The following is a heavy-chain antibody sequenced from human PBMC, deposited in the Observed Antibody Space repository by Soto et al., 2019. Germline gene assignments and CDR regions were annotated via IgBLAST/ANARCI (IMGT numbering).Heavy chain of an antibody. CDR2: ISPIFGTA. CDR1: GGTFSSYA. Sequence: QVQLVQSGAEVKKPGSSVKVSCKASGGTFSSYAISWVRQAPGQGLEWMGGISPIFGTANYAQTFQGRVTITADESTSKAYVELSSLRSEGTAVYYCARALRRYLNWFDPWGQGTLVTVSS. D-gene: IGHD3-9*01. CDR3: ARALRRYLNWFDP. J-gene: IGHJ5*02. V-gene: IGHV1-69*01.